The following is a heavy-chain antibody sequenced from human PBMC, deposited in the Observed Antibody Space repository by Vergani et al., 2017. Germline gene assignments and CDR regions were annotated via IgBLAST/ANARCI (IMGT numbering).Heavy chain of an antibody. CDR2: IFPIFGTA. Sequence: QVQLVQSGAEVKKPGSSVKVSCKASGGTFSSYAISWVRQAPGQGLEWMGGIFPIFGTANYAQKFQGRVTITADESMSTAYMELSSLRSEDTAVYYCAREGVAYCSSTSCYTHWFDPWGQGTLVTVSS. CDR1: GGTFSSYA. V-gene: IGHV1-69*01. D-gene: IGHD2-2*02. CDR3: AREGVAYCSSTSCYTHWFDP. J-gene: IGHJ5*02.